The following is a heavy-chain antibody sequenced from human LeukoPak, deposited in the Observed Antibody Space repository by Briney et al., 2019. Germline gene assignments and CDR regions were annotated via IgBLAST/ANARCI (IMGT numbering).Heavy chain of an antibody. D-gene: IGHD2-21*02. CDR2: ISSSSSYI. CDR1: GFTFSSYS. Sequence: GGSLRLSCAASGFTFSSYSMNWVRQAPGKGLEWVSSISSSSSYIYYADSVKGRFTISRDNAKNSLYLQMNSLRDEDTAPYYCATWGGDSTHYYYYYYYMDVWGKGTTVTVSS. J-gene: IGHJ6*03. CDR3: ATWGGDSTHYYYYYYYMDV. V-gene: IGHV3-21*01.